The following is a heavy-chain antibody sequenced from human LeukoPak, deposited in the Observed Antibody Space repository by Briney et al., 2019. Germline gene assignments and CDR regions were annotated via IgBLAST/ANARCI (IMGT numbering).Heavy chain of an antibody. CDR2: IYTNGST. D-gene: IGHD3-9*01. Sequence: SETLSLTCTVSGGSISSYYWSWIRQPAGKGLEWIGRIYTNGSTNYNPSLKSRVTMSVDTSKNQFSLKLSSVTAADTAVYYCARDAGYYDILTGYYANWFDPWGQGTLVTVSS. V-gene: IGHV4-4*07. J-gene: IGHJ5*02. CDR3: ARDAGYYDILTGYYANWFDP. CDR1: GGSISSYY.